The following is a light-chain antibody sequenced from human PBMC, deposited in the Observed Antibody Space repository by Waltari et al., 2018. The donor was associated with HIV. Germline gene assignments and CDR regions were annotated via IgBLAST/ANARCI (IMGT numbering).Light chain of an antibody. CDR2: RAA. J-gene: IGKJ4*01. CDR1: GGISRY. CDR3: QQRGSGWLT. Sequence: EILLTQSPATLSCSPVERATFSSTAGGGISRYLGWYQQRPGQDPRLRIYRAAHRANGIPDRFRGSGSGTEFTLTISSRGSVDFAVYICQQRGSGWLTFGGGTKVESK. V-gene: IGKV3-11*01.